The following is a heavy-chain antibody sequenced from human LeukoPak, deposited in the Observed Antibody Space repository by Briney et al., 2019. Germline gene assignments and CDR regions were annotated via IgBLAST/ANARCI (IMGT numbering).Heavy chain of an antibody. D-gene: IGHD3-16*01. CDR1: GGSISSSKYY. J-gene: IGHJ5*02. CDR3: VRDHVSPGLSNWFDP. Sequence: SETLSLTCTVSGGSISSSKYYWGWIRQPPGKGLEWIGTIFNSGNTHYNPSLKSRVTISVDTSKNQFSLNLSSVTASDTAMYYCVRDHVSPGLSNWFDPWGQGTLVTVSS. V-gene: IGHV4-39*02. CDR2: IFNSGNT.